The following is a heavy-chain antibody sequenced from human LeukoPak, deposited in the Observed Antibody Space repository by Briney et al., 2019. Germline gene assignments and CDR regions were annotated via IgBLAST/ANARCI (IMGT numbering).Heavy chain of an antibody. Sequence: ASVKVSCKASGYSFTDYYIHWVRQAPGQGLEWMGWIHPPSGGTNYAEKLQGRVTMTRDTSISTAYMELTRLTSDDAGVYYCVRDPGWLQVDYWGQGTLLTVSS. CDR3: VRDPGWLQVDY. J-gene: IGHJ4*02. CDR2: IHPPSGGT. D-gene: IGHD5-24*01. V-gene: IGHV1-2*02. CDR1: GYSFTDYY.